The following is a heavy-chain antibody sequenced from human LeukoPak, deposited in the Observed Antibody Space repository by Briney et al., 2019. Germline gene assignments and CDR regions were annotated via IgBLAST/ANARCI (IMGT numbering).Heavy chain of an antibody. D-gene: IGHD6-13*01. J-gene: IGHJ4*02. CDR1: GYSFTNYW. V-gene: IGHV5-51*01. Sequence: GGSLRLSCKGSGYSFTNYWIGWVRQMPGKGLEWMGIISPDGSDTRYSPSFQGQVTISADKSITTAYLQWSSLKASDTAMYYCARPTSSWSFDYWGQGTLVTVSS. CDR3: ARPTSSWSFDY. CDR2: ISPDGSDT.